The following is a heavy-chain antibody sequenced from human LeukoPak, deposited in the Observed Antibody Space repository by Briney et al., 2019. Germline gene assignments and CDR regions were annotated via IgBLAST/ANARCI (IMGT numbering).Heavy chain of an antibody. V-gene: IGHV1-2*02. CDR2: ISPNSGDT. CDR1: GYTLTAYY. J-gene: IGHJ3*01. Sequence: ASVKVSCKASGYTLTAYYIHWVRQAPGQGLEWMGWISPNSGDTDYARKFQGRVTMTRDTPISTVYMALSSPRSDDTAMYYCARIISYGGSDGFDLWGQGTMVTVSS. D-gene: IGHD1-26*01. CDR3: ARIISYGGSDGFDL.